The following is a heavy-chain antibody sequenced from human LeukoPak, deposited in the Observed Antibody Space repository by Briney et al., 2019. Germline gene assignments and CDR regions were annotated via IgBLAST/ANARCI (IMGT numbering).Heavy chain of an antibody. J-gene: IGHJ4*02. CDR1: GFTFSTYA. Sequence: WGSLRLSCDASGFTFSTYAMRWVRQAPGEGLEWVSGLSGSGGSTWYADSVKGRFTISRDNSKNTVYLHMNSLRAEDTAVYYCAKFEGLCGSANTCYHFDCWGQGTLVTVSS. CDR3: AKFEGLCGSANTCYHFDC. CDR2: LSGSGGST. V-gene: IGHV3-23*01. D-gene: IGHD2-2*01.